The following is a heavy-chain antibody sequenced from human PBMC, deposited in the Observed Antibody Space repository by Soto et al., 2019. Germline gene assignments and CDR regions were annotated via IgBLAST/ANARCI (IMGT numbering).Heavy chain of an antibody. V-gene: IGHV4-4*02. J-gene: IGHJ6*02. D-gene: IGHD3-9*01. CDR2: IYHSGST. Sequence: SETLSLTCAVSGGSISSSNLWSWVRQPPGKGLEWIGEIYHSGSTNYNPSLKSRVTISVDKSKNQFSLKLSSVTAADTAVYYCARDYYDILTGPYYGMDVWGQGTTVTVSS. CDR3: ARDYYDILTGPYYGMDV. CDR1: GGSISSSNL.